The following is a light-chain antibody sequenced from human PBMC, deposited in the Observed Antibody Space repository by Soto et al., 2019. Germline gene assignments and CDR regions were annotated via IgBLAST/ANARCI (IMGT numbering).Light chain of an antibody. CDR1: QSVSSN. CDR3: QQYNDLPRT. Sequence: EVVMPQSPATLSVSPGERATLSCRASQSVSSNLAWYQQKPGQAPRLLIYGASTRATGIPARFSGSGSGTEFTLTISSLQSEDFAVYYCQQYNDLPRTFGQGTKVDIK. CDR2: GAS. J-gene: IGKJ1*01. V-gene: IGKV3-15*01.